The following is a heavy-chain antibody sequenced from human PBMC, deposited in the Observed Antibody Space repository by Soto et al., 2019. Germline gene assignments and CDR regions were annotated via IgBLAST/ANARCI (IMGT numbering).Heavy chain of an antibody. CDR3: ATHPMATITYYCGMDV. CDR2: IIPILGTA. D-gene: IGHD5-12*01. Sequence: QVQLVQSGAEVKKPGSSVKVSCKASGGTFSSYAISWVRQAPGQGLEWMGGIIPILGTANYAQKFEGRVTITADESRSTAYRELSSLRSEDTAVYYCATHPMATITYYCGMDVWGQGTTVTVAS. V-gene: IGHV1-69*12. CDR1: GGTFSSYA. J-gene: IGHJ6*02.